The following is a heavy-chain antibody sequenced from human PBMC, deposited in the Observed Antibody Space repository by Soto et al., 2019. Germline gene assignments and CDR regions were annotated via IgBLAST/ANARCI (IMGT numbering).Heavy chain of an antibody. CDR3: AAAPSGYSYGLFDY. CDR1: GFTFTSSA. D-gene: IGHD5-18*01. CDR2: IVVGSGNT. Sequence: WASVKVSCKASGFTFTSSAVQWVRQARGQRLEWIGWIVVGSGNTNYAQKFQERVTITRDMSTSTAYMELSSLRSEDTAVYYCAAAPSGYSYGLFDYWGQGTLVTVSS. J-gene: IGHJ4*02. V-gene: IGHV1-58*01.